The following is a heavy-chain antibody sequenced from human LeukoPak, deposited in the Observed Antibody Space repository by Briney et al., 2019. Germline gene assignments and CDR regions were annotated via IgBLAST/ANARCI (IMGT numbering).Heavy chain of an antibody. Sequence: EASVKVSCKASGYTFTSYDINWVRQATGQGLEWMGWMNPNSGNTGYAQKFQGRVTMTRYTSISTAYMELSSLRSEDTAVYYCARRMITFGGVIANWGQGTLVTVSS. CDR2: MNPNSGNT. D-gene: IGHD3-16*02. J-gene: IGHJ4*02. V-gene: IGHV1-8*01. CDR1: GYTFTSYD. CDR3: ARRMITFGGVIAN.